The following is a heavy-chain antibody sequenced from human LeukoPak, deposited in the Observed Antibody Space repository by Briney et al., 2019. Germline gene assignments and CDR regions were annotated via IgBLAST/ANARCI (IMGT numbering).Heavy chain of an antibody. CDR3: ARHRAGSYTFDY. CDR1: GGSISSHY. V-gene: IGHV4-59*08. D-gene: IGHD1-26*01. CDR2: IYYSEST. J-gene: IGHJ4*02. Sequence: SETLSLTCTVSGGSISSHYWSWIRQPPGKGLEWIGYIYYSESTNYNPSLKSRVTISVDTSKNQFSLKLSSVTAADTAVYYCARHRAGSYTFDYWGQGTLVTVSS.